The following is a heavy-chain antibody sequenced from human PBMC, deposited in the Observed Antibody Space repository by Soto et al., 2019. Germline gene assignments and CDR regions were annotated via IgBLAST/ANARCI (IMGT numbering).Heavy chain of an antibody. Sequence: GGSLRLSCAASGFTFSDHYMDWVRQAPGKGLEWVGRVRNKANSYTTDYAASVRGRFTISRDDSKNSLYLQMGSLKTEDTAIYYCSKLRYVSAWLFDDWGQGTMVSVSA. CDR1: GFTFSDHY. CDR3: SKLRYVSAWLFDD. J-gene: IGHJ4*02. D-gene: IGHD6-19*01. CDR2: VRNKANSYTT. V-gene: IGHV3-72*01.